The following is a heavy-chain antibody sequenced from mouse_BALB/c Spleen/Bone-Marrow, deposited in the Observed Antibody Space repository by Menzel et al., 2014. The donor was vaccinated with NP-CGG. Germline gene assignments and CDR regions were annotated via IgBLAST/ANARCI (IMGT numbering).Heavy chain of an antibody. CDR1: DYSFTDYY. CDR2: ISCYNGAT. Sequence: LVKTGASVKISCKASDYSFTDYYMHWVKQTHGKSLEWIGYISCYNGATSYNQKFKGKATFTVDTSSSTAYMQFSSLISEDSAVYYCARSEGIYYYGSSYALDYWGQGTPVTVSS. V-gene: IGHV1S34*01. D-gene: IGHD1-1*01. CDR3: ARSEGIYYYGSSYALDY. J-gene: IGHJ4*01.